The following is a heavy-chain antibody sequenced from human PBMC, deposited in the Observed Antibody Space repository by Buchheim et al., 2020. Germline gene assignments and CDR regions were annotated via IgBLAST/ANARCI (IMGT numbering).Heavy chain of an antibody. CDR1: GFTFSSYS. CDR3: ARLTVYYYYGMDV. J-gene: IGHJ6*02. V-gene: IGHV3-21*01. CDR2: ISSSSSYI. Sequence: EVQLVESGGGLVKPGGSLRLSCAASGFTFSSYSMNWVRQAPGEGLEWVSSISSSSSYIYYADSVKGRFTISRDNAKNSLYLQMNSLRAEDTAVYYCARLTVYYYYGMDVWGQGTT.